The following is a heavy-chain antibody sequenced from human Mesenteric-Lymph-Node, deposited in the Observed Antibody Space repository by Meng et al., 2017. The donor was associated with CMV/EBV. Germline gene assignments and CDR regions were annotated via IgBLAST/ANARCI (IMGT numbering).Heavy chain of an antibody. CDR1: GFTLSTYW. CDR2: IEQFGSEK. J-gene: IGHJ6*02. Sequence: GGSLRLSCAASGFTLSTYWMTWVRQAPGKGLQWVANIEQFGSEKNYVDSVKGRFTISRDNAKNSLYLQMNSLRAEDTAVYYCARDPHCGGDCYPPGMDVWGQGTTVTVSS. D-gene: IGHD2-21*01. CDR3: ARDPHCGGDCYPPGMDV. V-gene: IGHV3-7*01.